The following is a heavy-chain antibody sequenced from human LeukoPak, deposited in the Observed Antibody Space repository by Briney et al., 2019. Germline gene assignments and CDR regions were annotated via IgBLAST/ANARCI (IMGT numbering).Heavy chain of an antibody. CDR1: GGSISDGSYY. D-gene: IGHD6-6*01. V-gene: IGHV4-39*02. Sequence: PSETLSLTCTVSGGSISDGSYYWGWIRQPPGKGLEWIGSIYYSGSTYYNPSHKSRVTISVDTSKNQFSLKLSSVTAADTAVYFCAREYRSSAGYWGQGTLVTVSS. J-gene: IGHJ4*02. CDR2: IYYSGST. CDR3: AREYRSSAGY.